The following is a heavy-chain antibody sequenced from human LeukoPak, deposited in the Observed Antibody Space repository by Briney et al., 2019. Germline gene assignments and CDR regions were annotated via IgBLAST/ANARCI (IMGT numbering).Heavy chain of an antibody. CDR3: AREAVLWFGESHYYYYMDV. V-gene: IGHV1-2*02. D-gene: IGHD3-10*01. CDR1: GYTFTGYY. CDR2: INPNSGGT. Sequence: ASVKVSCKASGYTFTGYYMHWVRQAPGQGLEWMGWINPNSGGTNYAQKFQGRVTMTRDTSISTAYMEPSRLRSDDTAVYYCAREAVLWFGESHYYYYMDVWGKGTTVTISS. J-gene: IGHJ6*03.